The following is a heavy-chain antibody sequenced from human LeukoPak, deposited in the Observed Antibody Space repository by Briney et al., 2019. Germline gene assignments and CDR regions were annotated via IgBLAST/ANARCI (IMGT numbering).Heavy chain of an antibody. J-gene: IGHJ3*02. CDR3: ARARVQHDAFDI. Sequence: SETLSLTCAVYGGSFSGYYWSWIRQPPGKGLEWIGEINHSGSTNYNPSLKSRVTISVDTSKNQFSLKLSSVTAADTAVYYCARARVQHDAFDIGGQGTMVTVSS. CDR2: INHSGST. D-gene: IGHD6-13*01. V-gene: IGHV4-34*01. CDR1: GGSFSGYY.